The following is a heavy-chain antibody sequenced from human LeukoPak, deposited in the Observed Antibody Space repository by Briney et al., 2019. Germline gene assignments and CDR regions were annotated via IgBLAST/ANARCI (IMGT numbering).Heavy chain of an antibody. Sequence: GGSLRLSVQAPGFTVITTYLSGARQSPGRGLKWVSLIYSGGSTYYADSVKGRFTISRDNSKNTLYLQMNSLRAEDTAVYYCARDPPLDGSGDYWGQGTLVTVSS. CDR2: IYSGGST. D-gene: IGHD3-10*01. J-gene: IGHJ4*02. CDR3: ARDPPLDGSGDY. CDR1: GFTVITTY. V-gene: IGHV3-53*01.